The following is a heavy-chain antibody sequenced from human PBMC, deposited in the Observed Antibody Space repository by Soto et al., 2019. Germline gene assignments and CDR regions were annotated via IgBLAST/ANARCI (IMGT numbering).Heavy chain of an antibody. Sequence: TSETLSLTCNVSGGPLTTYFWSWIRQPPGKGLEWIVYVSYFGTTNYNPSLQSRLTISLDTSKTHFSLNLSSVTAADTAVYYCASSHAGAHITAAVHWGQGTLVTV. J-gene: IGHJ4*02. D-gene: IGHD6-13*01. CDR3: ASSHAGAHITAAVH. V-gene: IGHV4-59*12. CDR1: GGPLTTYF. CDR2: VSYFGTT.